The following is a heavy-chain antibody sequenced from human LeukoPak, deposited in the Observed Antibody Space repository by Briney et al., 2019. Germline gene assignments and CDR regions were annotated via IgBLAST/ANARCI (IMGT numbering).Heavy chain of an antibody. D-gene: IGHD3-22*01. CDR1: RFTFSNYA. Sequence: TGGSLRLSCAASRFTFSNYAMHWVRQAPGKGLEGVAVISYDGRNKYYADSVKGRFTISRDNSMNTVYMEMNSLRAEDTAVYYCARSYTNYYDSSGYYYNYGMDVWGQGTTVTVSS. V-gene: IGHV3-30*04. J-gene: IGHJ6*02. CDR2: ISYDGRNK. CDR3: ARSYTNYYDSSGYYYNYGMDV.